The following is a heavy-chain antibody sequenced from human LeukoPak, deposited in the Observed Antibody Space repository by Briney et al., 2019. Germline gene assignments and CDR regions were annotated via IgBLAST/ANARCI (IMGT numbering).Heavy chain of an antibody. J-gene: IGHJ4*02. Sequence: GATVKISCKVSGYTFTDYYMHWVQQAPGKGLEWMGLVDPEDGETIYAEKFQGRGTITADTATDTAYLEQASLRSQDTAVYYCATGGLGTVVTPFDYWGQGTLVTVSS. CDR2: VDPEDGET. D-gene: IGHD4-23*01. V-gene: IGHV1-69-2*01. CDR1: GYTFTDYY. CDR3: ATGGLGTVVTPFDY.